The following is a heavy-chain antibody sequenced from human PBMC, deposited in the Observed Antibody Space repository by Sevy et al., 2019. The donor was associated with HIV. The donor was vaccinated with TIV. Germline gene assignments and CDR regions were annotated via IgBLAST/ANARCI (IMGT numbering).Heavy chain of an antibody. CDR3: AKGPSGEWLLSAVDI. V-gene: IGHV3-23*01. CDR2: ISGSGGKT. Sequence: GGSLRLSCAASGFTFSTYAMSWVRQAPGKGLEWVSGISGSGGKTYSDSVKGRLTISRDNSKNTLYLQMNSLRAEDTAIYYCAKGPSGEWLLSAVDIWGQGTMVTVSS. J-gene: IGHJ3*02. D-gene: IGHD3-3*01. CDR1: GFTFSTYA.